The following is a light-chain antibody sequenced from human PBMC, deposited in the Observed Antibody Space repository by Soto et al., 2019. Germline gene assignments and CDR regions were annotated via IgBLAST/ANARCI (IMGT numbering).Light chain of an antibody. Sequence: ETVMTQSPATLSVSPGERVTLSCRASQSVNINLVWYQQKPAQAPRLLIYAASTTPTGIPARFSGSRSGTEFTLPISSLQPEDVAVYYCQQDNDWPYTFGQGTKLEIK. CDR1: QSVNIN. CDR2: AAS. V-gene: IGKV3-15*01. CDR3: QQDNDWPYT. J-gene: IGKJ2*01.